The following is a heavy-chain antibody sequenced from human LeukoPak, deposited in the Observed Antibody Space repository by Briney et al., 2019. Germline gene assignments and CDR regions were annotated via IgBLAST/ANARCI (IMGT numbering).Heavy chain of an antibody. CDR2: ISGSGGST. V-gene: IGHV3-23*01. CDR1: GFTFSSYA. Sequence: GGSLRLSCAASGFTFSSYAMSWVRQAPGKGLEWVSAISGSGGSTYYADSVKGRFTISRDNAKNSLYLQMNSLRAEDTGVYYCAGGDTVAGSYHLDYWGQGTLVTVSS. CDR3: AGGDTVAGSYHLDY. D-gene: IGHD6-19*01. J-gene: IGHJ4*02.